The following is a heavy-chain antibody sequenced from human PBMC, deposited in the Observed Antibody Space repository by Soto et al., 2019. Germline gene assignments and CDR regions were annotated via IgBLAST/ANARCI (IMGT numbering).Heavy chain of an antibody. CDR2: IYPHDSDT. Sequence: PGESLKISCKGSGYNFHTYWIAWVRQMPGKGLEWMGFIYPHDSDTRYSPSFRGQVTISAVKSINTAYLQWTSLKASDTAIYFCARPTDYHYGMQVWGQGTTVTVSS. CDR1: GYNFHTYW. D-gene: IGHD4-17*01. CDR3: ARPTDYHYGMQV. J-gene: IGHJ6*02. V-gene: IGHV5-51*01.